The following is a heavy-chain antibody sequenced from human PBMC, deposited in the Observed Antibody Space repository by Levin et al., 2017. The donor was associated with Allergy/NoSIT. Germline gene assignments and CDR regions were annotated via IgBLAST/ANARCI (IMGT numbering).Heavy chain of an antibody. CDR2: INHSGST. D-gene: IGHD4-17*01. CDR3: ARGGPTVTTEWLDY. Sequence: SETLSLTCTVYGGSFSGYFWSWIRQPPGKGLEWIGEINHSGSTNYNPSLKSRVTISVDMSKNLFSLKLSSVTAADTAVYYCARGGPTVTTEWLDYWGQGTLVSVSS. J-gene: IGHJ4*02. CDR1: GGSFSGYF. V-gene: IGHV4-34*01.